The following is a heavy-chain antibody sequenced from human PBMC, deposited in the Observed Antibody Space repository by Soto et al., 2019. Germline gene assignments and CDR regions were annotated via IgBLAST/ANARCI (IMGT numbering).Heavy chain of an antibody. D-gene: IGHD6-19*01. CDR2: IWYDGSNK. CDR3: ARDNSKLHFHVPDSSGWNAFDI. J-gene: IGHJ3*02. V-gene: IGHV3-33*01. Sequence: GGSLRLSCAASGFTFSSYGMHWVRQAPGKGLEWVAVIWYDGSNKYYADSVKGRFTISRDNSKNTLYLQMNSLRAEDTAVYYCARDNSKLHFHVPDSSGWNAFDIWGQGTMVTVSS. CDR1: GFTFSSYG.